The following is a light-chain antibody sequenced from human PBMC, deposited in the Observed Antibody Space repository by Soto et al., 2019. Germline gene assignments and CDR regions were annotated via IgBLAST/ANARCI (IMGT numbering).Light chain of an antibody. V-gene: IGKV3-15*01. J-gene: IGKJ1*01. CDR1: QSIRSN. Sequence: EIVMTQSPDTLSLSHGEGATLSCRVSQSIRSNLAWYQQRPGQAPRLLMYGASTRADGIPARFTGSGSGTEFTLTISSLQSEDFAVYYCQQYHIWPPWTSGQGTKVDIK. CDR3: QQYHIWPPWT. CDR2: GAS.